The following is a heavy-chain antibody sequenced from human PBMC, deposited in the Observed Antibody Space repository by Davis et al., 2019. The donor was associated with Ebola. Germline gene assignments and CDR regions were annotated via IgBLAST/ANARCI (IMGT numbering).Heavy chain of an antibody. CDR2: IIPVSGVP. Sequence: SVKVSCKASGGTFSSYGISWVRQAPGQGLDWMGGIIPVSGVPKYAQDFQGRVTITADESTSTAYMELSSLRSEDTAMYYCARDRYSDGSGYFFEQSHWGQGTLATVSS. D-gene: IGHD3-22*01. J-gene: IGHJ4*02. CDR1: GGTFSSYG. V-gene: IGHV1-69*13. CDR3: ARDRYSDGSGYFFEQSH.